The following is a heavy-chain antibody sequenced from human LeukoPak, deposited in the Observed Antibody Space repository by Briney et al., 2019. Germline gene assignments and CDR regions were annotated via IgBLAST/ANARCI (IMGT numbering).Heavy chain of an antibody. Sequence: GGSLRLSCAASGFSFNSHGMHWVRQAPDKGLEWVAVISYDGSNKYYADSVKGRFTISRDNSKNTLYLQMNSLRAEDTAVYYCAVIAVAGTSFDYWGQGTLVTVSS. CDR1: GFSFNSHG. J-gene: IGHJ4*02. CDR2: ISYDGSNK. V-gene: IGHV3-30*03. D-gene: IGHD6-19*01. CDR3: AVIAVAGTSFDY.